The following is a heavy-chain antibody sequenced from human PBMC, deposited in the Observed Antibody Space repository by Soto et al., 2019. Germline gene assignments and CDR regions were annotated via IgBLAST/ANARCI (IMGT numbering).Heavy chain of an antibody. CDR2: ISSSSSYI. V-gene: IGHV3-21*01. CDR3: ARDFGSYYYYGMDV. Sequence: PAGSLRLSCAASGFTFTSYSMNWVRQAPGKGLEWVSSISSSSSYIYYADSVKGRFTISRDNAKNSLYLQMNSLRAEDTAVYYCARDFGSYYYYGMDVWGQGTTVTVSS. D-gene: IGHD3-3*01. J-gene: IGHJ6*02. CDR1: GFTFTSYS.